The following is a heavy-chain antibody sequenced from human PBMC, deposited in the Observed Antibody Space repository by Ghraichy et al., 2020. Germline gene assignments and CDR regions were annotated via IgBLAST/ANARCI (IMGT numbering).Heavy chain of an antibody. J-gene: IGHJ6*02. CDR2: IYYSGST. D-gene: IGHD3-3*01. CDR3: ARVVTYYDFWRGMDV. V-gene: IGHV4-59*01. CDR1: GGSISSYY. Sequence: SETLSLTCTVSGGSISSYYWSWIRQPPGKGLEWIGYIYYSGSTNYNPSLKSRVTISVDTSKNQFSLKLSSVTAADTAVYYCARVVTYYDFWRGMDVWGQGTTVTVSS.